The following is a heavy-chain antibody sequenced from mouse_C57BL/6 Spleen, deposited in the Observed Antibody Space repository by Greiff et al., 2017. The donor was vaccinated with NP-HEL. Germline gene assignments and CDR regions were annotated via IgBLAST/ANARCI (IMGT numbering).Heavy chain of an antibody. CDR3: ARLGSNYCDY. J-gene: IGHJ2*01. CDR2: IYPGDGDT. Sequence: VQLQQSGAELVKPGASVKISCKASGYAFSSYWMNWVKQRPGKGLEWIGQIYPGDGDTNYNGKCKGKATLTADKSSSTAYRQLSSLTPEDSAVYFCARLGSNYCDYWGQGTTLTVSS. CDR1: GYAFSSYW. D-gene: IGHD1-1*01. V-gene: IGHV1-80*01.